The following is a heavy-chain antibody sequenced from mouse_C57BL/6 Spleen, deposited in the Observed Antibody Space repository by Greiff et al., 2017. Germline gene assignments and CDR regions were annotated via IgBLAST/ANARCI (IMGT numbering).Heavy chain of an antibody. Sequence: EVKLVESGPELVKPGASVKIPCKASGYTFTDYNMDWVKQSHGKSLEWIGDINPNNGGTIYNQKFKGKATLTVDKSSSTAYMELRSLTSEDTAVYYCARSRDYLDYWGQGTTLTVSS. V-gene: IGHV1-18*01. CDR3: ARSRDYLDY. J-gene: IGHJ2*01. CDR1: GYTFTDYN. CDR2: INPNNGGT.